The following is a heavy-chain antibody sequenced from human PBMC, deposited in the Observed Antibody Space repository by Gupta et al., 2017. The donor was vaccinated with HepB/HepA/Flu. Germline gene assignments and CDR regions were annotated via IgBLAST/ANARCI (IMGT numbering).Heavy chain of an antibody. J-gene: IGHJ5*02. D-gene: IGHD6-19*01. Sequence: EVQLVESGGGLVQPGGSLRLSCAASGFTFNNYEMNWVRQAPGKGLEWISYISSNGRTIYYADSVKGRFTISRDNAKNSLYLQMNSLRAEDTAVYHCARDPHIVVAGSGIFDPWGQGTLVTVSS. CDR1: GFTFNNYE. V-gene: IGHV3-48*03. CDR3: ARDPHIVVAGSGIFDP. CDR2: ISSNGRTI.